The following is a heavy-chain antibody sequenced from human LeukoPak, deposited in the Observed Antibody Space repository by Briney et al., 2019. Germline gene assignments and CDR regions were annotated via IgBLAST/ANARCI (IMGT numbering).Heavy chain of an antibody. V-gene: IGHV4-4*07. Sequence: PSETLSLTCTVSDGSLRNYYWSWIRQPAGKGLEWIGRIDASGSTNYNPSLKSRVTISVDTSKNQFSLKLSSVTAADTAVYYCARDKRWLPYNWFDPWGQGTLVTVSS. CDR3: ARDKRWLPYNWFDP. CDR1: DGSLRNYY. CDR2: IDASGST. D-gene: IGHD5-24*01. J-gene: IGHJ5*02.